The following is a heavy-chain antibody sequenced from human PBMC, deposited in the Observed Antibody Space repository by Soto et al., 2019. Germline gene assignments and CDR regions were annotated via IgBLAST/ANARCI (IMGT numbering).Heavy chain of an antibody. CDR3: ARTSGYYFYDY. D-gene: IGHD3-3*01. CDR1: GYTFTSYA. V-gene: IGHV1-3*01. Sequence: QVQLVQSGAEVKKPGASVKVSCKASGYTFTSYAMHWVRQAPGQRLEWMGWINAGNGNTKYSQKFQGRVTITRETSASTTYMELSSLRSEDTAVYYCARTSGYYFYDYWGQGTLVTVSS. CDR2: INAGNGNT. J-gene: IGHJ4*02.